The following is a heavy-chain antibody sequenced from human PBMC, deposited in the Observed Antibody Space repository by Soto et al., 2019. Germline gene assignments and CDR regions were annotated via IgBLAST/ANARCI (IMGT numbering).Heavy chain of an antibody. CDR2: ISSSSSYI. Sequence: EVQLVESGGGLVKPGGSLRLSCAASVFTFSSYSMNWVRQAPGKGLEWVSSISSSSSYIYYADSVKGRFNISRDNAKNSLYLQMNSLRAEDTAVYYCARTIAAADHDYWGQGTLVTVSS. CDR1: VFTFSSYS. V-gene: IGHV3-21*01. D-gene: IGHD6-13*01. J-gene: IGHJ4*02. CDR3: ARTIAAADHDY.